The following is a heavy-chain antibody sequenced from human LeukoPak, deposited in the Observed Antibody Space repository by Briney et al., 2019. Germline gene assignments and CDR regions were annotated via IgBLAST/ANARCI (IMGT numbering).Heavy chain of an antibody. CDR3: ARDKSYDSSGYYLLRYFDY. CDR1: GFTFSSYS. Sequence: PGGSLRLSCAASGFTFSSYSMNWVRQAPGKGLEWVSSISSSSSYIYYADSVKGRFTISRDNAKNSLYLQMNSLRAEDTAVYYCARDKSYDSSGYYLLRYFDYWGQGTLVTVSS. D-gene: IGHD3-22*01. J-gene: IGHJ4*02. CDR2: ISSSSSYI. V-gene: IGHV3-21*01.